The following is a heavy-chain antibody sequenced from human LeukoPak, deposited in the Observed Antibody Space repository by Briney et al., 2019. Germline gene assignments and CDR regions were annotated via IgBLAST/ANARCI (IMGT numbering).Heavy chain of an antibody. Sequence: GGSLRLSCAASGLTFSSFWIHWVRQAPGKGLEWVSVIFSGGSTYYSDSVKGRFTVSRDNSKNTLYLQMNSLRAEDTAVYYCARDRLTGTRWGQGTLVTVSS. V-gene: IGHV3-66*01. CDR2: IFSGGST. D-gene: IGHD1-20*01. CDR3: ARDRLTGTR. J-gene: IGHJ4*02. CDR1: GLTFSSFW.